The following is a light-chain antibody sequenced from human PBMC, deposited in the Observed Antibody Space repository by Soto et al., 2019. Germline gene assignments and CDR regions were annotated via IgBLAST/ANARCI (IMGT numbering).Light chain of an antibody. CDR2: GAS. Sequence: VVMQSLSTLSVFTGETATLSCRASQSVSSDLAWYQQRPGQAPRLLIYGASTRATGIPARFRGSGSGTEFRLTISSLQSEDFATYYCQQYNTWHPKMAFGRGTKV. CDR3: QQYNTWHPKMA. V-gene: IGKV3-15*01. CDR1: QSVSSD. J-gene: IGKJ1*01.